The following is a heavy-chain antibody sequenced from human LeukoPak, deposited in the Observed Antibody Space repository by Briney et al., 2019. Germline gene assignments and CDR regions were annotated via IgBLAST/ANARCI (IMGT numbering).Heavy chain of an antibody. CDR3: TSNLPGYSSSWPDY. J-gene: IGHJ4*02. V-gene: IGHV3-48*01. CDR2: ISSSSRRI. CDR1: GFTFSTYS. Sequence: GGSLRLSCAASGFTFSTYSMNWVRQAPGKGLEWVSYISSSSRRIFYAGSVEGRFTISRDNAKNSLYLQMNNLRAEDTAIYYCTSNLPGYSSSWPDYWGQGTQVTVSS. D-gene: IGHD2-2*01.